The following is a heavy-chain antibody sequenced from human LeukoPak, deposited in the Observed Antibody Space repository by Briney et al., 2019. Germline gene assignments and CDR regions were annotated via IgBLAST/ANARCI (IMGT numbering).Heavy chain of an antibody. CDR3: ASGYSSGWFPFDY. CDR2: ISGTDDST. D-gene: IGHD6-19*01. CDR1: GFTFSSYA. V-gene: IGHV3-23*01. J-gene: IGHJ4*02. Sequence: GGSLRLSCAASGFTFSSYAMNWVRQAPGKGLEWVSTISGTDDSTYYADSVKGRFTISRDNSKNTLYLQMNSLRAEDTAVYYCASGYSSGWFPFDYWGQGTLVTVSS.